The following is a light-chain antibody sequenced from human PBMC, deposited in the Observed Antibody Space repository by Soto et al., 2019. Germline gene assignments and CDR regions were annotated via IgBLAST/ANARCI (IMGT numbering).Light chain of an antibody. J-gene: IGKJ1*01. CDR2: GAS. V-gene: IGKV3-15*01. CDR3: QQFSDSPPERT. Sequence: ETVMTQSPAVLSVSPGERVTLSCRASQSVDSRLAWYQQKPGQAPRLLIYGASTRATGIPARFSGSGSGTEFTLTISSLQSEDSAIYYCQQFSDSPPERTFGQGTKVEVK. CDR1: QSVDSR.